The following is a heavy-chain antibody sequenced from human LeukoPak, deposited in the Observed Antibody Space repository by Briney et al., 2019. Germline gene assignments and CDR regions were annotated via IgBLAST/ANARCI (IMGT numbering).Heavy chain of an antibody. Sequence: PSETLSLTCTVSGGSISSGSYYWSWIRQPAGKGLEWIGRIYTSGSTNYNPSLKSRVTISVDTSKNQFSLKLSSVTAADTAVYYCASALGMHAFDIWGQGTMVTVSS. D-gene: IGHD3-10*01. V-gene: IGHV4-61*02. CDR1: GGSISSGSYY. CDR3: ASALGMHAFDI. J-gene: IGHJ3*02. CDR2: IYTSGST.